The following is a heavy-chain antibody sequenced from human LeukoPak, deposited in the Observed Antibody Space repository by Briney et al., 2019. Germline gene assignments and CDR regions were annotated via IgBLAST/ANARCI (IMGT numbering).Heavy chain of an antibody. CDR2: IRSKAYGGTT. CDR3: TRVHSSGWYDYGMDV. V-gene: IGHV3-49*04. J-gene: IGHJ6*02. Sequence: TGGSLRLSCTASGFTFGDYAMSWVRQAPGKGLEWVGFIRSKAYGGTTEYAASVKGRFTISRDDSKSIAYLQMNSLKTEDTAVYYCTRVHSSGWYDYGMDVWGQGTTVTVSS. CDR1: GFTFGDYA. D-gene: IGHD6-19*01.